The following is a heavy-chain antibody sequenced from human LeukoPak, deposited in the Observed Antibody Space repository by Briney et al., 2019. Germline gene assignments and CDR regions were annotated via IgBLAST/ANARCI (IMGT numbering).Heavy chain of an antibody. D-gene: IGHD2-15*01. V-gene: IGHV4-39*07. CDR1: GGSISSSSYY. CDR2: INHSGST. J-gene: IGHJ4*02. CDR3: ARCPRRYCSGFSCYSGCSNFDY. Sequence: SETLSLTCTVSGGSISSSSYYWGWIRQAPGKGLEWIGEINHSGSTNYNPSLKSRVTISVDTSKNQFSLKLSSVTAADTAVYYCARCPRRYCSGFSCYSGCSNFDYWGQGTLVTVSS.